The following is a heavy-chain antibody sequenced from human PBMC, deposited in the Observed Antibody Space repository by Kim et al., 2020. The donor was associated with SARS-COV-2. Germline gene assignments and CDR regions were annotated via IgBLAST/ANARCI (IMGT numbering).Heavy chain of an antibody. D-gene: IGHD3-9*01. CDR1: GDSITTSKSY. CDR3: SREEVQRYFDWPFAFD. V-gene: IGHV4-39*07. J-gene: IGHJ4*01. Sequence: SETLSLICSVSGDSITTSKSYWGWVRQSPGKGLGWIADISYNGETFFNPSLKSRVTISVDTSKNQVSLRLRSVTAADTAMYYCSREEVQRYFDWPFAFD. CDR2: ISYNGET.